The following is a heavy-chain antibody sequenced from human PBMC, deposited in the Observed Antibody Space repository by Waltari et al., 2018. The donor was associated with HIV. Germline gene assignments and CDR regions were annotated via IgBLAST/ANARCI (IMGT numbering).Heavy chain of an antibody. V-gene: IGHV4-39*01. Sequence: QLQLKESGPGLVKPSETLPLTCTVSGGSISSYSNCWGWIRQPPGKGLEWIGSIFYSGSPSYHPSLTRRFTISVDTSKNQFSLKLSSVTASDTAVYYCARHVGSFYRSSSDLGFDYWGQGTLVTVSS. CDR1: GGSISSYSNC. CDR2: IFYSGSP. D-gene: IGHD6-6*01. J-gene: IGHJ4*02. CDR3: ARHVGSFYRSSSDLGFDY.